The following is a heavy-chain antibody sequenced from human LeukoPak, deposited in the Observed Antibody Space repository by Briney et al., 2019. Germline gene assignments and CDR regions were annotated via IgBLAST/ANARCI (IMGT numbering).Heavy chain of an antibody. CDR3: AREHYYDSSGYYHAEFDY. CDR2: INPSGGST. V-gene: IGHV1-46*01. CDR1: GYTFTSYY. J-gene: IGHJ4*02. Sequence: ASVKVSCKASGYTFTSYYMHWVRQAPGQGLEWMGIINPSGGSTSYAQKFQGRVTMTRDTSTGTVYMELSSLRSEDTAVYYCAREHYYDSSGYYHAEFDYWGQGTLVTVSS. D-gene: IGHD3-22*01.